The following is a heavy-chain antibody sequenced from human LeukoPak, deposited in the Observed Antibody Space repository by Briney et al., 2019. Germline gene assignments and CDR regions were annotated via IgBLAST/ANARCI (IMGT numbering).Heavy chain of an antibody. CDR2: ISSSSSTI. V-gene: IGHV3-48*01. Sequence: GGSLRLSCAASGFTFSSYSMNWVRQAPGKGLEWVSYISSSSSTIYYADSVKGRFTISRDNAKNSLYLQMNSLRAGDTAVYYCAKQVAYCGGDCYNLWGQGTLVTVSS. D-gene: IGHD2-21*02. CDR3: AKQVAYCGGDCYNL. J-gene: IGHJ5*02. CDR1: GFTFSSYS.